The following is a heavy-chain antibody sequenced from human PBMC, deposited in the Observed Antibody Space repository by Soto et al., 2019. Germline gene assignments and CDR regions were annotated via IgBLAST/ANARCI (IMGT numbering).Heavy chain of an antibody. J-gene: IGHJ5*02. CDR1: GYTFVDYA. CDR3: TREAIVAENWFDP. CDR2: MNPNTGNI. D-gene: IGHD2-21*01. Sequence: QVQLVQSGAEVKRPGASVKISCRASGYTFVDYALHWVRQAPGQGLEWVGWMNPNTGNIKYSHNFEERVSITRDRATSTAYMELRGLRSEDTAVYFCTREAIVAENWFDPWGQGPLVTVSS. V-gene: IGHV1-3*01.